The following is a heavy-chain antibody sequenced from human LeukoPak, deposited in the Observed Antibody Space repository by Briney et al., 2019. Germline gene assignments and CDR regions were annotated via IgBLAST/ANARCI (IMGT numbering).Heavy chain of an antibody. CDR1: GFTFSSYA. CDR2: ISSNGGST. CDR3: ARAPFNTATNFFDY. V-gene: IGHV3-64*01. J-gene: IGHJ4*02. D-gene: IGHD5-18*01. Sequence: GSLRLSCAASGFTFSSYAMHWVRQAPGKGLEYVSAISSNGGSTYYANSVKGRFTISRDNSKNTLYLQMGSLRAEDMAVYYCARAPFNTATNFFDYWGQGTLVTVSS.